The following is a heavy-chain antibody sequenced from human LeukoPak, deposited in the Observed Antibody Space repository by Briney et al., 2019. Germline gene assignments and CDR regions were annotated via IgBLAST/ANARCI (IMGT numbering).Heavy chain of an antibody. Sequence: GESLKISCKGSGYSFTSYWIGWVRQMPGKGLEWMGIIYPGDSDTRYSPSFQGQVTISADKSISTAYLQWSSLKASDTAMYYCASTSRCRSTSCYRYYYYGMDVWGQGTTVTVSS. CDR2: IYPGDSDT. V-gene: IGHV5-51*01. D-gene: IGHD2-2*01. CDR1: GYSFTSYW. CDR3: ASTSRCRSTSCYRYYYYGMDV. J-gene: IGHJ6*02.